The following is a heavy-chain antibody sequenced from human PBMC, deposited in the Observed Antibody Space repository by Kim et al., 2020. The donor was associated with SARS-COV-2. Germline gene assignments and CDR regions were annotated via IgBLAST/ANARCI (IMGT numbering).Heavy chain of an antibody. CDR2: IIPIFGTA. D-gene: IGHD4-17*01. CDR1: GGTFSSYA. V-gene: IGHV1-69*13. CDR3: AREGTGGDYEFGY. J-gene: IGHJ4*02. Sequence: SVKVSCKASGGTFSSYAISWVRQAPGQGLEWMGGIIPIFGTANYAQKFQGRVTITADESTSTAYMELSSLRSEDTAVYYCAREGTGGDYEFGYWGQGTLVTVSS.